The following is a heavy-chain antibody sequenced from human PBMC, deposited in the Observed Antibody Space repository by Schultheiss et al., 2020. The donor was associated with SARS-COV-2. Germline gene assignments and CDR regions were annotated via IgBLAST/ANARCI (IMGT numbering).Heavy chain of an antibody. CDR1: GFTFSSYW. J-gene: IGHJ6*03. V-gene: IGHV3-7*01. Sequence: GESLKISCAASGFTFSSYWMSWVRQAPGKGLEWVANIKQDGSEKYYVDSVKGRFTISRDNAKNSLYLQMNSLRAEDTAVYYCARAGSYSGYYYYMDVWGKGTTVTVSS. CDR2: IKQDGSEK. D-gene: IGHD1-26*01. CDR3: ARAGSYSGYYYYMDV.